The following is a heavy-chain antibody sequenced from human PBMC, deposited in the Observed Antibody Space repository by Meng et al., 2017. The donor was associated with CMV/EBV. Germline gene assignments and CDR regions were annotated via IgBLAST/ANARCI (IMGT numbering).Heavy chain of an antibody. V-gene: IGHV3-48*04. CDR1: GFTFSSYS. J-gene: IGHJ4*02. CDR3: ARRRCSTSCYLDY. CDR2: ISSSSGTI. D-gene: IGHD2-2*01. Sequence: GESLKISWASSGFTFSSYSMNWGRQAPGEGLEWVSYISSSSGTIYYADSVKGRFTISRDDAKNSLYLQMNSLRAEDTAVYYCARRRCSTSCYLDYWGQGTLVTVSS.